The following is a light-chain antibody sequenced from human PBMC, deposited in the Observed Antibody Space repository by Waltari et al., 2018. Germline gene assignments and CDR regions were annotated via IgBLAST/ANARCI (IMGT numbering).Light chain of an antibody. J-gene: IGKJ2*01. CDR2: GSS. CDR3: QQFGSSSRGT. Sequence: IVLTQSPGTLSLSPGDTGTLSCRASQSLSSSYLAWYQQRPGQAPRLLIYGSSNGATGIPDRFSGSGSGTHFTLIISGLEPEDSAVYYCQQFGSSSRGTFGQGTKLEIK. V-gene: IGKV3-20*01. CDR1: QSLSSSY.